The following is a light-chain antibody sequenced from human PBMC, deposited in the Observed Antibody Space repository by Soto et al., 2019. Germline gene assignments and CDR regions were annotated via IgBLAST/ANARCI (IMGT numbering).Light chain of an antibody. J-gene: IGKJ4*01. CDR1: QSLLNSANDKIH. CDR2: RAS. CDR3: QQYFSAHLT. V-gene: IGKV4-1*01. Sequence: DIVMTQSPAPLAVSLGERATINCKSSQSLLNSANDKIHLAWYQQKPGQPPKLLIWRASTRDSGVPDRFSGSGSGTDFTLTINSLQAEDVATYYCQQYFSAHLTFGGGTKVEI.